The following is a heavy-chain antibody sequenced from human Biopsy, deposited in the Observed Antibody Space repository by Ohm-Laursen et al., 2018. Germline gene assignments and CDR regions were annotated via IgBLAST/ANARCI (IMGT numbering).Heavy chain of an antibody. CDR1: GFSLRSFT. CDR3: ARGRTHLLPDHDWFDP. Sequence: SLRLSCAASGFSLRSFTINWVRQAPGKGLEWVSSISRSVSHILYAETLKGRFTSSRDNAKNSVYLQMNSLRVEDTGVYYCARGRTHLLPDHDWFDPWGQGTLVTVSS. V-gene: IGHV3-21*06. D-gene: IGHD1-14*01. J-gene: IGHJ5*02. CDR2: ISRSVSHI.